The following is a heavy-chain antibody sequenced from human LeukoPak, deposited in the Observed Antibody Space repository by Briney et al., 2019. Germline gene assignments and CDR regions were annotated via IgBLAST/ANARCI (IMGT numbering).Heavy chain of an antibody. J-gene: IGHJ6*03. Sequence: PGGSLRLSCAASGFTVSSNYMSWVRQAPGKGLEWVSVIYSGGSTYYADSVKGRFTISRDNSKNTLYLQMNSLRAEDTAVYYCAAGSGWKPYYYYYYMDVWGKGTTVTVSS. CDR3: AAGSGWKPYYYYYYMDV. CDR1: GFTVSSNY. CDR2: IYSGGST. V-gene: IGHV3-53*01. D-gene: IGHD6-19*01.